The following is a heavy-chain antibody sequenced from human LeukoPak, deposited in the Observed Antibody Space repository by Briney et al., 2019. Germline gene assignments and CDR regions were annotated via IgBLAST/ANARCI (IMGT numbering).Heavy chain of an antibody. J-gene: IGHJ5*02. Sequence: SGTLSLTCTVSGGSVSSGSYYWSWIRQPPGKGLEWIGYIYYSERTNYNPSLKSRVTISVDTSKKQFSLKLRSVTAADTAVYYCARSTGGWLDPWGQGTLVTVSS. D-gene: IGHD7-27*01. CDR2: IYYSERT. V-gene: IGHV4-61*01. CDR1: GGSVSSGSYY. CDR3: ARSTGGWLDP.